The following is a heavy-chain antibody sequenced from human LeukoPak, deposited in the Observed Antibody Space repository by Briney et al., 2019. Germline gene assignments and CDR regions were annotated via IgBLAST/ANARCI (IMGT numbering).Heavy chain of an antibody. CDR1: GDSFISYT. D-gene: IGHD6-13*01. Sequence: SVKVSCKSSGDSFISYTITWVRQAPGQGLEWMGRIIPTLGTASYAQKFQDRVTITTDESTSTAYMELNSLTSGDTAVYYCAGYSSSWSSSLDFWGQGTLVTVSS. V-gene: IGHV1-69*16. J-gene: IGHJ4*02. CDR2: IIPTLGTA. CDR3: AGYSSSWSSSLDF.